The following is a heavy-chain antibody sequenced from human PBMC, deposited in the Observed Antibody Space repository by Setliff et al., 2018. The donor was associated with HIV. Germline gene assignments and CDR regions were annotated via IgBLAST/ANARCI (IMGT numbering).Heavy chain of an antibody. Sequence: GASVKVSCKASGYTFTSYYMHWVRQAPGHGLEWMGIINPSGGSTSYAQKFQGRVTMTRDTSTSTVYMELSSLRSEDTAVYYCGRDMEGWSGSYGGSFDYWGQGTLVTVSS. CDR1: GYTFTSYY. CDR3: GRDMEGWSGSYGGSFDY. CDR2: INPSGGST. V-gene: IGHV1-46*01. D-gene: IGHD1-26*01. J-gene: IGHJ4*02.